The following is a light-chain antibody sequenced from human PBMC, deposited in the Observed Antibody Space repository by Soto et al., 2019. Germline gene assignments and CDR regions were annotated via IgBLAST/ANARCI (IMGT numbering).Light chain of an antibody. CDR2: EVT. CDR1: SSDVGGYNY. V-gene: IGLV2-8*01. J-gene: IGLJ3*02. CDR3: SSYAASNNFV. Sequence: QSALTQPPSASGSPGQSVTISCTGTSSDVGGYNYVSWYQLYPGRAPKLMIYEVTKRPSGVPDRFSGSKSGNTASLTVSGLQAEDEADYYCSSYAASNNFVFGGGTKLTVL.